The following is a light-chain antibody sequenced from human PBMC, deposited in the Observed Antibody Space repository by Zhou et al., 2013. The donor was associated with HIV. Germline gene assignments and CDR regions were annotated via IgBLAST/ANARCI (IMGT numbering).Light chain of an antibody. CDR3: QQYNNWPQT. Sequence: EIVMTQSPATLSGLPGERATLSCRASQSVSSNLAWYQQTPGQAPRLLIYGASIGATGIPARFSGSGSGTEFTLTISSLQSEDFAVYYCQQYNNWPQTFGQGTKVEIK. CDR1: QSVSSN. V-gene: IGKV3-15*01. J-gene: IGKJ1*01. CDR2: GAS.